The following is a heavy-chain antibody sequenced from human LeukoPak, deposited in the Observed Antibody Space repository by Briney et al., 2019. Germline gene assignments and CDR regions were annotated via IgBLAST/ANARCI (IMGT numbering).Heavy chain of an antibody. CDR1: GFTFSSYA. V-gene: IGHV3-23*01. D-gene: IGHD6-13*01. CDR2: ISGSGSST. CDR3: AKAFGGQQLVPFDY. Sequence: PGGSLRLSCAASGFTFSSYAMSWVRQAPGKGLEWVSAISGSGSSTYYADSVKGRFTISRDNSKNTLYLQMNSLRAEDTAVYYCAKAFGGQQLVPFDYWGQGTLVTVSS. J-gene: IGHJ4*02.